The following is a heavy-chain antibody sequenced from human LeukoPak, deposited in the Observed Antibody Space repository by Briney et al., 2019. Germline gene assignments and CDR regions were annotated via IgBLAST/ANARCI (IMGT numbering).Heavy chain of an antibody. Sequence: GGSLRLSREDSGLRFSSYAMIWVRHAAQKGLEWVSGFSDSAGSTYYAGSVEGRFSISRDNSKNTLYLDMNSLRAEDTAVYFCAKVYATGWSYFDYWGQGTLVTVSS. V-gene: IGHV3-23*01. CDR2: FSDSAGST. CDR1: GLRFSSYA. CDR3: AKVYATGWSYFDY. D-gene: IGHD6-19*01. J-gene: IGHJ4*02.